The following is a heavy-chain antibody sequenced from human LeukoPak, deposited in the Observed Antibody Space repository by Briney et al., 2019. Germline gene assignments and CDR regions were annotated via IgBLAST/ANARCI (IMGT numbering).Heavy chain of an antibody. CDR2: ISAYNGNT. Sequence: GAPVKLSCKASGYTFTSYGIHWVRQAPGQGLEWMGWISAYNGNTNYAQKIQGRVTMTTDTSTSTAYMQMRSLRSDDTAVYYCARVGYYDSSGYYFGWGQGTLVTVSS. V-gene: IGHV1-18*01. D-gene: IGHD3-22*01. J-gene: IGHJ4*02. CDR3: ARVGYYDSSGYYFG. CDR1: GYTFTSYG.